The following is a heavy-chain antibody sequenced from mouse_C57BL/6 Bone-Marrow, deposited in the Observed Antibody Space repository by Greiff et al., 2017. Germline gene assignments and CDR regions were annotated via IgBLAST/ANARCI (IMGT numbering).Heavy chain of an antibody. CDR3: ARRGGAMDY. CDR1: GYAFTNYL. V-gene: IGHV1-54*01. Sequence: VQLQQSGAELVRPGTSVKVSCKASGYAFTNYLIEWVKQRPGQGLEWIGVINPGSGGTNYNEKFKGKATLTVDKSSSTAYMQLSSLTSEDSAVYYCARRGGAMDYWGQGTSVTVSS. J-gene: IGHJ4*01. CDR2: INPGSGGT.